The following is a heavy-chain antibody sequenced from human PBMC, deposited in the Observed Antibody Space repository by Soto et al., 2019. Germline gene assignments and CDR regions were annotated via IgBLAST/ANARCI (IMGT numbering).Heavy chain of an antibody. CDR3: ARSGGLRPGYFDY. D-gene: IGHD5-12*01. CDR2: ISSSSSYI. CDR1: GFTFSSYS. Sequence: GGSLRLSCAASGFTFSSYSMNWVRQAPGKGLEWVSSISSSSSYIYYADSVKGRFTISRDNAKNSLYLQMNSLRAEDTAVYYCARSGGLRPGYFDYWGQGTLVTVSS. J-gene: IGHJ4*02. V-gene: IGHV3-21*01.